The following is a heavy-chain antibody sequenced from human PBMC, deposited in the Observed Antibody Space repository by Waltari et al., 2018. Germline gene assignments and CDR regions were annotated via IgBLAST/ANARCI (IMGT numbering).Heavy chain of an antibody. Sequence: EVQLVESGGGLVQPGGSLRLSCLASGFTFGCHWMSWVRQAPEKGLEWVADIKQDGTQQYYVDSVKGRFTVSRDNHKNSLFLQMNSLRAEDTAVYYCARALPGEITVYDYWAQGALVTVSS. CDR2: IKQDGTQQ. J-gene: IGHJ4*02. V-gene: IGHV3-7*01. D-gene: IGHD3-10*01. CDR3: ARALPGEITVYDY. CDR1: GFTFGCHW.